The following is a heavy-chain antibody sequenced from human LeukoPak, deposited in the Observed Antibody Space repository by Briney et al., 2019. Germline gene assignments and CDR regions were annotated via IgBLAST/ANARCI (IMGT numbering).Heavy chain of an antibody. D-gene: IGHD3-22*01. V-gene: IGHV3-7*01. CDR3: ATGYYYDSSGYYASN. Sequence: PGGSLRLSCAASGFTFSSYWMSWVRQAPGKGMEWVANIKQDGSEKYYVDSVKGRFTMSRDNAKNSLYLQMNSLRAEDTAVYYCATGYYYDSSGYYASNWGQGTLVTVSS. CDR2: IKQDGSEK. J-gene: IGHJ4*02. CDR1: GFTFSSYW.